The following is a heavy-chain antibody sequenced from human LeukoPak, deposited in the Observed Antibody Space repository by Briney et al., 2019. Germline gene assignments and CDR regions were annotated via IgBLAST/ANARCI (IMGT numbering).Heavy chain of an antibody. D-gene: IGHD6-13*01. CDR3: ARLGHGSSWYWFDP. V-gene: IGHV1-18*01. J-gene: IGHJ5*02. CDR1: GYTFTSYG. Sequence: ASVKVSCKASGYTFTSYGISWVRQAPGQGLEWMGWISAYNGNTNCAQKLQGRVTMTTDTSTSTAYMELRSLRSDDTAVYYCARLGHGSSWYWFDPWGQGTLVTVSS. CDR2: ISAYNGNT.